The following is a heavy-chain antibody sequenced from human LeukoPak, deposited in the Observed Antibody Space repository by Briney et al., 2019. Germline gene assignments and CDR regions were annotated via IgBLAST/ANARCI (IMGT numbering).Heavy chain of an antibody. V-gene: IGHV3-30*04. J-gene: IGHJ4*02. D-gene: IGHD3-3*01. Sequence: GRSLRLSGQVSGFTFSSYGMNWVRQAPGKGLDWVASVAYDGSNENYAESVKGRFTISRDNSKNMLYLQMNSLRAEDTAVYFCARPSGSVTIFGVVDYFDYWGPGTLVTVSS. CDR2: VAYDGSNE. CDR1: GFTFSSYG. CDR3: ARPSGSVTIFGVVDYFDY.